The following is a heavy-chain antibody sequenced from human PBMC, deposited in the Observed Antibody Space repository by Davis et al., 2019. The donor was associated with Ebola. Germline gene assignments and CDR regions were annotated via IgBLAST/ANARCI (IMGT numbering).Heavy chain of an antibody. J-gene: IGHJ4*02. D-gene: IGHD5-24*01. CDR3: ARHALRDGYNFGDTFLDY. Sequence: MPSETLSLTCTVSGGSISSSSYYWGWIRQPPGKGLEWIGSIYYSGSTYYNPSLKSRVTISVDTSKNQFSLKLSSVTAADTAVYYCARHALRDGYNFGDTFLDYWGQGTLVTVSS. V-gene: IGHV4-39*01. CDR1: GGSISSSSYY. CDR2: IYYSGST.